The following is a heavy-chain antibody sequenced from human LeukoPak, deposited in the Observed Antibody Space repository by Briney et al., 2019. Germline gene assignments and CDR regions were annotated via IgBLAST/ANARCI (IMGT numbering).Heavy chain of an antibody. Sequence: GGSLRLSCVASGFAFSNAWMSWVRQAPGKGLEWVGRIKSKTDGGTTDYAAPVKGRFTISRDDSKNTLYLQMNSLKTEDTAVYYCTTAYGDYVMAYWGQGTLVTVSS. J-gene: IGHJ4*02. V-gene: IGHV3-15*01. CDR3: TTAYGDYVMAY. CDR1: GFAFSNAW. CDR2: IKSKTDGGTT. D-gene: IGHD4-17*01.